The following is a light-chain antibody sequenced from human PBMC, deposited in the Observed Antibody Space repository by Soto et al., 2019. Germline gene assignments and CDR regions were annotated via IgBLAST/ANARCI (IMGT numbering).Light chain of an antibody. V-gene: IGKV4-1*01. Sequence: DIVMTQSPDSLAVSLGERATINCKSSQSVLYSSNNKNYLVWYQQKPGQPPKLLIYWASTRESGVPDRFSGSGSGTDFTLTISSLKAEDVAVYYCQQYFITPWTFGQGTKVEIK. CDR3: QQYFITPWT. CDR2: WAS. CDR1: QSVLYSSNNKNY. J-gene: IGKJ1*01.